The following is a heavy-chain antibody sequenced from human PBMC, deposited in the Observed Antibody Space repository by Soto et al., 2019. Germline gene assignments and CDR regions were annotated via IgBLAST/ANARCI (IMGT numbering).Heavy chain of an antibody. J-gene: IGHJ4*02. Sequence: SVKVSCKASGGTFSSYTISWVRQAPGQGLEWMGRIIPILGIANYAQKFQGRVTITADKSTSTAYMELSSLRSEDTAVYYCARVGNYYDSSGYYDDYWGQGTLVTVSS. CDR2: IIPILGIA. D-gene: IGHD3-22*01. CDR3: ARVGNYYDSSGYYDDY. V-gene: IGHV1-69*02. CDR1: GGTFSSYT.